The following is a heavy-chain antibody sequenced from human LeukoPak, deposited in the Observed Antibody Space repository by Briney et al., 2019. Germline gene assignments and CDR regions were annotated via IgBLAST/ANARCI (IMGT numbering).Heavy chain of an antibody. CDR3: ARDEGGHQLLSN. Sequence: ASVKVSCKASGYTFTSYGISWARQAPGQGLEWMGWINAYNGNTNYAQKLQGRVTMTTDTSTSTAYMELRSLRSEDTAVYYCARDEGGHQLLSNWGQGTLVTVSS. CDR2: INAYNGNT. V-gene: IGHV1-18*01. CDR1: GYTFTSYG. D-gene: IGHD2-2*01. J-gene: IGHJ4*02.